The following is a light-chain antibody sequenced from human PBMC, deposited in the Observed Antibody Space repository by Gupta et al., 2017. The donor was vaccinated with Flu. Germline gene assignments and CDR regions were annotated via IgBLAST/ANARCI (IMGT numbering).Light chain of an antibody. J-gene: IGKJ1*01. Sequence: PGERATLSCRASQGVSNHVAWYQQKPGQAPRLLIYDASNRATGVPARFSGSGSVTDFTLTISNLEPEDFAVYYCQQRDNWPPWTFGQGTKVEFK. CDR3: QQRDNWPPWT. V-gene: IGKV3-11*01. CDR1: QGVSNH. CDR2: DAS.